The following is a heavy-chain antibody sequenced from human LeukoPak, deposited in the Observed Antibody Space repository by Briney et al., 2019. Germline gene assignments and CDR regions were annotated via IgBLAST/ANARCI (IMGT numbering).Heavy chain of an antibody. J-gene: IGHJ4*02. D-gene: IGHD3-22*01. CDR1: GGSISSYY. CDR2: IYYSGST. CDR3: ARFHYYDSSGFDY. V-gene: IGHV4-59*01. Sequence: SETLSLTCTVSGGSISSYYWSWIRQPPGKGLEWIGYIYYSGSTNYNPSLKSRVTISVDTSKNQFFLKLSSVTAADTAVYYCARFHYYDSSGFDYWGQGTLVTVSS.